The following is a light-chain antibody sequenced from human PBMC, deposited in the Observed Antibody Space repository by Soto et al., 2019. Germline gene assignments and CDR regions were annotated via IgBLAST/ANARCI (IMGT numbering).Light chain of an antibody. Sequence: QSVLTQPASVSGSPGQSITISCTGTSSDVGGYNYVSWYQQHPGKAPKLMIYEVSNRPSGVSNRFSGSKSGNTASLTISGLQAEEEADYYCSSYTSSLYGFGTGTK. V-gene: IGLV2-14*01. CDR1: SSDVGGYNY. CDR2: EVS. J-gene: IGLJ1*01. CDR3: SSYTSSLYG.